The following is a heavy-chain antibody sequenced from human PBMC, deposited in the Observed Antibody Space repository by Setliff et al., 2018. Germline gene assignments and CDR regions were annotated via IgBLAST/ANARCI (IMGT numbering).Heavy chain of an antibody. J-gene: IGHJ4*02. V-gene: IGHV3-11*04. CDR1: GFSFSGYY. Sequence: GGSLRFSCAASGFSFSGYYMSWVRQAPGKGLEWLSKISGSGTTIFYADSVRGRFTISRDNAKNLLYLQMNNLRVEDTALYSCARDGVSYAMDVWGQGTLVTVSS. D-gene: IGHD5-18*01. CDR2: ISGSGTTI. CDR3: ARDGVSYAMDV.